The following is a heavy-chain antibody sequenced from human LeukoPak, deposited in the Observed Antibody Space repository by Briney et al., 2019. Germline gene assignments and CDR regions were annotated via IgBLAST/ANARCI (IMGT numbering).Heavy chain of an antibody. D-gene: IGHD4-17*01. V-gene: IGHV4-34*01. CDR3: ARGRPTVIFDY. CDR2: INHSGST. Sequence: SETLSLTCAVYGGPFSDYYWTWIRQPPGKGLEWIGEINHSGSTNYIPSLKSRVTISIDTSKNQFPLNLSSVTAADTAVYYCARGRPTVIFDYWGQGALVTVSS. CDR1: GGPFSDYY. J-gene: IGHJ4*02.